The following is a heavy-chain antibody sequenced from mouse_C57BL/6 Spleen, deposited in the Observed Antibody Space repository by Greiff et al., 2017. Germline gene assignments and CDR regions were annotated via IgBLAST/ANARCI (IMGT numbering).Heavy chain of an antibody. J-gene: IGHJ3*01. V-gene: IGHV1-55*01. Sequence: QVQLQQPGAELVKPGASVKMSCKASGYTFTSYWITWVKQRPGQGLEWIGDIYPGSGSTNYNEKFKSKATLTVDTSSSTAYMQLSSLTSEDSAVYYCASHYDPPAGFAYWGQGTLVTVSA. CDR3: ASHYDPPAGFAY. CDR1: GYTFTSYW. CDR2: IYPGSGST. D-gene: IGHD2-4*01.